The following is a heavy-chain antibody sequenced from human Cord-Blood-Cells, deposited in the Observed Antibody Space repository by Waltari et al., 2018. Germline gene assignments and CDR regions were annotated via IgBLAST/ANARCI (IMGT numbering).Heavy chain of an antibody. CDR2: INHSGST. CDR3: ARGDLSTTGTTEPDDAFDI. V-gene: IGHV4-34*01. Sequence: QVQLQQWGAGLLKPSETLSLTCAVYGGSFSGYYRRWIRQPPGKGLEWIGEINHSGSTNYNPSLKSRVTISVDTSKNQFSLKLSSVTAADTAVYYCARGDLSTTGTTEPDDAFDIWGQGTMVTVSS. J-gene: IGHJ3*02. D-gene: IGHD1-1*01. CDR1: GGSFSGYY.